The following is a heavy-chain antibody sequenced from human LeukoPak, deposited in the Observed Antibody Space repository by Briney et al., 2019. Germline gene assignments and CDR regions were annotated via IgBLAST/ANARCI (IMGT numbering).Heavy chain of an antibody. D-gene: IGHD4-11*01. CDR2: IEGDGNRI. Sequence: GGSLRLSCAASGFTLSAYWMHWVRQAPGKGLMWVSRIEGDGNRITYADSVKGRFTISRDNAKNTLYLQMNSLRAEDTAVYYCARENSNYEAFDYWGQGTLVTVSS. J-gene: IGHJ4*02. CDR3: ARENSNYEAFDY. V-gene: IGHV3-74*01. CDR1: GFTLSAYW.